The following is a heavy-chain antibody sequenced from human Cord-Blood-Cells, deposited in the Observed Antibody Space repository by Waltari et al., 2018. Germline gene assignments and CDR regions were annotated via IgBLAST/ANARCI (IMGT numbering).Heavy chain of an antibody. D-gene: IGHD3-3*01. CDR2: INHSGST. Sequence: QVQLQQWGAGLLKPSETLSLTCAVYGGSFSGYYWSWIRQPPGKGLEWLGEINHSGSTNYNPSLKSRVTISVDTSKNQFSLKLSSVTAADTAVYYCARERSGYLYRPYYFDYWGQGTLVTVSS. J-gene: IGHJ4*02. CDR3: ARERSGYLYRPYYFDY. V-gene: IGHV4-34*01. CDR1: GGSFSGYY.